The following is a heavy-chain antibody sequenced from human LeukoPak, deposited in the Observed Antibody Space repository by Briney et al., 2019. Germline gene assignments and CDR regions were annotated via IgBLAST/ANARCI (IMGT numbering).Heavy chain of an antibody. CDR2: ISSSSSYT. CDR1: EFTFSDYY. V-gene: IGHV3-11*06. J-gene: IGHJ4*02. Sequence: PGGSLRLSCAASEFTFSDYYMSWIRQAPGKGLEWVSYISSSSSYTNYADSVKGRFTISRDNAKNSLYLQMNSLRAEDTAVYYCAKYDSSGYLPDYWGQGTLVTVSS. CDR3: AKYDSSGYLPDY. D-gene: IGHD3-22*01.